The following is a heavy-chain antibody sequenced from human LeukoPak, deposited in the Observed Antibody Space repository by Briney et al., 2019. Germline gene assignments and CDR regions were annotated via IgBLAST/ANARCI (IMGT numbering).Heavy chain of an antibody. J-gene: IGHJ5*02. V-gene: IGHV1-3*01. CDR1: GYTFSNYA. Sequence: GASVKVSCKASGYTFSNYAMHWVRQAPGQRLEWMGWINAGNGNTKCSQKFQGRVTITRDTSASTAYMELSSLRSEDTAVYYCARVPTVTNWFDPWGQGTLVTVSS. CDR2: INAGNGNT. D-gene: IGHD4-17*01. CDR3: ARVPTVTNWFDP.